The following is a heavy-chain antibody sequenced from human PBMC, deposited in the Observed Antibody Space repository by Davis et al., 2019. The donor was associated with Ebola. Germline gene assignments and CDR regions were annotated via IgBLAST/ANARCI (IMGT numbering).Heavy chain of an antibody. CDR2: INHSGST. D-gene: IGHD2-2*01. J-gene: IGHJ4*02. V-gene: IGHV4-34*01. CDR3: ARGFGDQQIYDY. Sequence: MPSETLSLTCAVYGGSFSGYYWSWIRQPPGKGLEWIGEINHSGSTNYNPSLKSRVTISVDTSKNQFSLKLSSVTAADTAVYFCARGFGDQQIYDYWGQGSLVTVSS. CDR1: GGSFSGYY.